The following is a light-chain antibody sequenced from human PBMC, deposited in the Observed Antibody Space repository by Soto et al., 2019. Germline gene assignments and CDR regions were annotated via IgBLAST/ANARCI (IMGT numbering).Light chain of an antibody. CDR2: DAS. CDR3: QQVNVYPST. CDR1: QGISGW. Sequence: DTQLTQSPSTLAASVGDRVTITCRASQGISGWLAWYQQKPGKAPNLLIYDASTLHSGVPSRFSGGGSGTDFTLTISSLQPEDFATYYCQQVNVYPSTFGGGTKVDIK. V-gene: IGKV1-5*01. J-gene: IGKJ4*01.